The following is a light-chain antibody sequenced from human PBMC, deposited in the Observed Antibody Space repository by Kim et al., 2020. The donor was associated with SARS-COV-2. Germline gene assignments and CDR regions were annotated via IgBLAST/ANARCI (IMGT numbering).Light chain of an antibody. V-gene: IGLV3-27*01. Sequence: VSPGQTARITCSGDVLAKKYARWFQQKPGQAPVLVIYKDSEPPSGIPERFSGSSSGTTVTLTISGAQVEDEADYYCYSAADNNLGVFGGGTQLTVL. CDR2: KDS. CDR3: YSAADNNLGV. J-gene: IGLJ2*01. CDR1: VLAKKY.